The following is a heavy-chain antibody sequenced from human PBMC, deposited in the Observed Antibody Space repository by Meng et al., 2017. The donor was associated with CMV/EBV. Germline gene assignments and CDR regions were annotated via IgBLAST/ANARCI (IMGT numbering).Heavy chain of an antibody. V-gene: IGHV3-30*04. D-gene: IGHD2-2*01. J-gene: IGHJ4*02. Sequence: SGFTFSSHAMHWVRQAPGKGLEWVAVISYDGYSKYYADSVKGRFTISRDKSKNTLYLQMNSLGAEDTAVYYCARDRCSSIICHVDYWGQGTLVTVSS. CDR3: ARDRCSSIICHVDY. CDR2: ISYDGYSK. CDR1: GFTFSSHA.